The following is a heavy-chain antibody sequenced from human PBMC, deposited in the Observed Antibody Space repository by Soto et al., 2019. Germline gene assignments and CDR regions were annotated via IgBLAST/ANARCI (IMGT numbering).Heavy chain of an antibody. Sequence: GGSLRLSCAASGFTFSNAWMSWVRQAPGKGLEWVGRIKSKTDGGTTDYAAPVEGRFTISRDDSKNTLYLQMNSLKTEDTAVYYCTTDESSSKYYYYYMDVWGKGTTVTVSS. V-gene: IGHV3-15*01. D-gene: IGHD6-6*01. CDR2: IKSKTDGGTT. CDR1: GFTFSNAW. J-gene: IGHJ6*03. CDR3: TTDESSSKYYYYYMDV.